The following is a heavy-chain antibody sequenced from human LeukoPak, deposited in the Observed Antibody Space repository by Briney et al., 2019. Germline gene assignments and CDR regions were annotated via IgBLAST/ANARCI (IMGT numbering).Heavy chain of an antibody. V-gene: IGHV4-38-2*01. CDR3: ARLSRGSGSPYYFDY. CDR2: MYHSGST. J-gene: IGHJ4*02. CDR1: GYSISSGSY. Sequence: PSETLSLTCAVSGYSISSGSYSGWVRQPPGKGLEWIGSMYHSGSTYYNPSLESRVTISVDTSRNQFSLRLTSVTAADTAVYFCARLSRGSGSPYYFDYWGQGTLVTVSS. D-gene: IGHD3-22*01.